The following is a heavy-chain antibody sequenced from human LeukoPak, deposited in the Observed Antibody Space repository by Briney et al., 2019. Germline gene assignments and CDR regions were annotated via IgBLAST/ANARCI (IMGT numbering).Heavy chain of an antibody. D-gene: IGHD1-26*01. J-gene: IGHJ3*02. V-gene: IGHV1-18*01. CDR1: GYTFTSYG. Sequence: GASVKVSCKASGYTFTSYGISWVRQAPGQGLEWMGWISAYNGNTNYAQKLQGRVTMTTDTSTSTACMELRSLRSDDTAVYYCARMEVGATFAFDIWGQGTMVTVSS. CDR3: ARMEVGATFAFDI. CDR2: ISAYNGNT.